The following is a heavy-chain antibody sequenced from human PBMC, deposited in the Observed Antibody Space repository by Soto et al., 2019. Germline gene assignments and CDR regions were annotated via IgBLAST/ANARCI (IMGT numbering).Heavy chain of an antibody. CDR3: ARDFGYDDV. J-gene: IGHJ6*02. D-gene: IGHD3-22*01. V-gene: IGHV3-48*02. Sequence: GSLRLSCAASGFTFSIYDMNWVRQAPGKGLEWVSYISRSSSTMYYADSVKGRFTISRDNDKNSLYLQMSRLRDEDTAVYYCARDFGYDDVWGQGTTVTVSS. CDR1: GFTFSIYD. CDR2: ISRSSSTM.